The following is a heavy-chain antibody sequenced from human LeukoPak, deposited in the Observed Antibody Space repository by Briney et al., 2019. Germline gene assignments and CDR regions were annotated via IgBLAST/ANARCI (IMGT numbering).Heavy chain of an antibody. D-gene: IGHD1-26*01. Sequence: SQTAGHTCTVSGGSISSGGYYWNWIRQHPGKGLEWIGYIYYSGGTYYNPSLKSRVTISVDTSKNQFSLKLSSVTAADTAVYYCARGRVGSYVWGYRGQPNLVTVSS. CDR1: GGSISSGGYY. J-gene: IGHJ4*02. CDR3: ARGRVGSYVWGY. CDR2: IYYSGGT. V-gene: IGHV4-31*03.